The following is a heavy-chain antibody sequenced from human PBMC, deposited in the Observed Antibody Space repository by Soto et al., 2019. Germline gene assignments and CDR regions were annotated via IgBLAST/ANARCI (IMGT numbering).Heavy chain of an antibody. Sequence: VQLVESGGGLVQPGGSLRLSCAASGFTFSSYWMSWVRQAPGKGLEWVANIKQDGSENYYVDSVKGRFTISRDNAKNSLYLQMNSLRAEDTAVYYCARDLVGYCSSTSCYADYYYYYGMDVWGQGTTVTVSS. V-gene: IGHV3-7*05. CDR2: IKQDGSEN. J-gene: IGHJ6*02. CDR3: ARDLVGYCSSTSCYADYYYYYGMDV. D-gene: IGHD2-2*01. CDR1: GFTFSSYW.